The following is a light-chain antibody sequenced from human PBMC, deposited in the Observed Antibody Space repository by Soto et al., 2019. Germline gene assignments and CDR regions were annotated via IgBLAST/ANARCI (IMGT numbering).Light chain of an antibody. CDR2: ETT. V-gene: IGKV1-39*01. J-gene: IGKJ1*01. CDR1: QTIRRY. Sequence: IMMTQSPSSLSASVGDRVTMTCRASQTIRRYLNWYEQKPGKAHKLLIYETTSLQVGVPSRFSGSGSGTNFTLTISNRQPEDFATYYCQQSYSVPPTFGKETRVEI. CDR3: QQSYSVPPT.